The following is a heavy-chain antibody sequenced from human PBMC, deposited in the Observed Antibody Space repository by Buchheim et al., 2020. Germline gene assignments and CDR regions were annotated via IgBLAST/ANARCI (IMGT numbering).Heavy chain of an antibody. CDR3: ARVPLGYCSSTSCPTDYYYYYMDV. D-gene: IGHD2-2*01. V-gene: IGHV4-34*01. J-gene: IGHJ6*03. CDR1: VGSFSDYY. CDR2: INHSGST. Sequence: QVQLQQWGAGLLQPSETLSLTCAVYVGSFSDYYWSWIRQPPGKGLEWIGEINHSGSTNYNPSLKSRDTISVDTSKNQFSLQLSSVTAADTAVYYCARVPLGYCSSTSCPTDYYYYYMDVWGKGTT.